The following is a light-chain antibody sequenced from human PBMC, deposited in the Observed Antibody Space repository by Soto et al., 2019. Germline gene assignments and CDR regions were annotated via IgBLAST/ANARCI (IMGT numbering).Light chain of an antibody. Sequence: QSALTQPDSVSGSPGQSITLSCTGSSNTVGSYKLVSWYQYHPGKVPQLIIYEGTKRPSGVSNRFSGSEPGNTASLTISGLQDDDEADYYCCSSAANRTVVFGNGTKVTVL. J-gene: IGLJ1*01. CDR3: CSSAANRTVV. V-gene: IGLV2-23*01. CDR2: EGT. CDR1: SNTVGSYKL.